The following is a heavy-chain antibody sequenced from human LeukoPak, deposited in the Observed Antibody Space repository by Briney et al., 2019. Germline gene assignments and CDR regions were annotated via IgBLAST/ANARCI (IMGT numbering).Heavy chain of an antibody. CDR1: GFTFSSYA. J-gene: IGHJ4*02. Sequence: AGGSLRLSCAASGFTFSSYAMSWVRQAPGKGLEWVAVISYDGSNKYYADSVKGRFTISRDNSKNTLYLQMNSLRAEDTAVYYCAKDALATVGLFDYWGQGTLVTVSS. D-gene: IGHD4-23*01. CDR3: AKDALATVGLFDY. V-gene: IGHV3-30*18. CDR2: ISYDGSNK.